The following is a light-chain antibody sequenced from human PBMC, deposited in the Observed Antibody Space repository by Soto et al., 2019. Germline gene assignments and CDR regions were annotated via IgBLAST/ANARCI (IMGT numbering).Light chain of an antibody. CDR1: QSVSSN. J-gene: IGKJ4*01. CDR3: QQFNKWPLT. V-gene: IGKV3-15*01. CDR2: GAS. Sequence: EIVMKQSQGTLSVSQGERAALSCRASQSVSSNLAWYKQKPGQAPRHLIYGASTRATGIPARFSGSGSGTEFTLSISSLQSEDFALYYCQQFNKWPLTFGGGTRVEIK.